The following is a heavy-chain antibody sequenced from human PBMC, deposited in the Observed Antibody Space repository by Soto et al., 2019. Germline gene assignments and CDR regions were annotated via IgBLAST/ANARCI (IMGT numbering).Heavy chain of an antibody. V-gene: IGHV3-15*01. CDR3: TMLYFDY. J-gene: IGHJ4*02. CDR1: GFTFNNDW. D-gene: IGHD2-15*01. CDR2: VKSKTDGGTT. Sequence: GGALRLSCAASGFTFNNDWMNWVRQAPGKGLEWVGRVKSKTDGGTTEYAAHVKRRITIYKDHTKHKVDQQMNRINTEDTDIYYFTMLYFDYWGQGALVTVSS.